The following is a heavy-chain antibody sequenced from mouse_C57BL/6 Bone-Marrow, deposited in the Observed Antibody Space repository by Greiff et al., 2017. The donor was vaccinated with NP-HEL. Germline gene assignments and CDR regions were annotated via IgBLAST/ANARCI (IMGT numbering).Heavy chain of an antibody. CDR3: ARTDGNYDYFSWFAY. CDR1: GYTFTSYG. D-gene: IGHD2-4*01. Sequence: QVQLQQSGAELARPGASVKLSCKASGYTFTSYGISWVKQRTGQGLEWIGEIYPRSGNTYYNEKFKGKATLTADKSSSTAYMELRSLTSEDSAVYFGARTDGNYDYFSWFAYWGQGTLVTVSA. V-gene: IGHV1-81*01. J-gene: IGHJ3*01. CDR2: IYPRSGNT.